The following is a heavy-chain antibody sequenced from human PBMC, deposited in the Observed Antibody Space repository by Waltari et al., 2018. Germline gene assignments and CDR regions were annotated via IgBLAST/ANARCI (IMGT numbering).Heavy chain of an antibody. CDR2: IKHSGST. CDR1: GGSFSGYY. V-gene: IGHV4-34*01. J-gene: IGHJ4*02. D-gene: IGHD2-8*01. CDR3: ARGQVVLMVYAKYYFDY. Sequence: QVQLQQWGAGLLKPSETLSLTCAVYGGSFSGYYWSWIPQPPGKGLEWVGEIKHSGSTNYNPALKSRVTISVETSKNQFSLKLSSVTAAYTAVYYCARGQVVLMVYAKYYFDYWGQGTLGTVSS.